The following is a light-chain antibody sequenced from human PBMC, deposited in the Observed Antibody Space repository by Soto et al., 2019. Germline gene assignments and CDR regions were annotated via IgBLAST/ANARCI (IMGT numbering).Light chain of an antibody. CDR3: QTWGTGLQGV. V-gene: IGLV4-69*02. CDR2: LNSDGSH. CDR1: SEHSNYA. Sequence: QPVLTQSPSASASLGASVKLTCTLSSEHSNYAIAWHQQQPEKGPRYLMKLNSDGSHSKGAGIPDRFSGSSSGAERYLTISSLQSEDEADYYCQTWGTGLQGVFGGGTKLTVL. J-gene: IGLJ3*02.